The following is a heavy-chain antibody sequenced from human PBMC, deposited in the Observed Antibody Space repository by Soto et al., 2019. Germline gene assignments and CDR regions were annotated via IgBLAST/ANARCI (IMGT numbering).Heavy chain of an antibody. D-gene: IGHD3-16*02. Sequence: ASVKVSCKASGYTFTSYYMHWVRQAPGQGLEWMGIINPSGGSTSYAQKFQGRVTMTRDTSTSTVYMELSSLRSEDTAVYYCARAYDYVWGSYRYTFDYWGQGTPVTVSS. V-gene: IGHV1-46*01. CDR3: ARAYDYVWGSYRYTFDY. CDR2: INPSGGST. CDR1: GYTFTSYY. J-gene: IGHJ4*02.